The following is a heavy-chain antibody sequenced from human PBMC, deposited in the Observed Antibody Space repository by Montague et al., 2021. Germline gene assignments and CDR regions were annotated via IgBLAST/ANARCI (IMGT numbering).Heavy chain of an antibody. J-gene: IGHJ3*02. Sequence: SETLSLTCTVSGGSISYYFWTWIRQPPGKGLEWIGFISYSGPTNFNPSLKSRATISLDTSKNQFSLNLSSVTAADTAVYYCARDTTTDGFDIWGQGTMVTVSS. CDR1: GGSISYYF. V-gene: IGHV4-59*13. CDR2: ISYSGPT. CDR3: ARDTTTDGFDI. D-gene: IGHD1-1*01.